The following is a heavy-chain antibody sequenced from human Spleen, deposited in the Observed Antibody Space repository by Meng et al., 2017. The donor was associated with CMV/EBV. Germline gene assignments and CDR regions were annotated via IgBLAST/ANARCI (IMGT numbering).Heavy chain of an antibody. CDR1: GFTVSCNY. CDR3: ARGLYDSNGLDFDY. Sequence: ASGFTVSCNYMSWVRPAPGKGLEGVSVISAGGTTSYADSVRGRFTFSRVDSKSTLYLQMNGLRAEDTGVYYCARGLYDSNGLDFDYWGQGTLVTVSS. CDR2: ISAGGTT. J-gene: IGHJ4*02. V-gene: IGHV3-66*02. D-gene: IGHD3-22*01.